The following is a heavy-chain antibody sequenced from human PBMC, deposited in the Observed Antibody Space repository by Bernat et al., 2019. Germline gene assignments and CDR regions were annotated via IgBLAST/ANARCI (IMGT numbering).Heavy chain of an antibody. J-gene: IGHJ4*02. D-gene: IGHD3-16*01. Sequence: QVQLQQSGPGLVKPSQTLSLTCAISGDTVSSNSAAWNWIRQSPSRGLEWLGRTYYRSKWYYDYAVSVKSRIPRNQDTSKSQFSLQLSSVTPEDTAVYYCKGGFRGGGGGFDYWGQGTLVTVSS. CDR3: KGGFRGGGGGFDY. V-gene: IGHV6-1*01. CDR1: GDTVSSNSAA. CDR2: TYYRSKWYY.